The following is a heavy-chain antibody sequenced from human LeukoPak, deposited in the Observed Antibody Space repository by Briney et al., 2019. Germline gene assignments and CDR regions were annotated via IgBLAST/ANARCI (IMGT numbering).Heavy chain of an antibody. Sequence: NSSETLSLTCTVSGGSISSSPYWWSWIRQPPGKGLEWIGTIYFSGSTFYHPSLEGRVSISAGRSKNQFSLKLASVTAADTAVYYCARRAYGTGFDYWGQGTVVTVSS. V-gene: IGHV4-39*01. CDR2: IYFSGST. J-gene: IGHJ4*02. CDR1: GGSISSSPYW. D-gene: IGHD3/OR15-3a*01. CDR3: ARRAYGTGFDY.